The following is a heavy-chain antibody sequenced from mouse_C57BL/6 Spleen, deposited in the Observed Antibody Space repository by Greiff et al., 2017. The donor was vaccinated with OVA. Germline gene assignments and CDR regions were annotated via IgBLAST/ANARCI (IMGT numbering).Heavy chain of an antibody. J-gene: IGHJ1*03. CDR1: GFSLTSYA. CDR2: IWTGGGT. D-gene: IGHD1-1*01. V-gene: IGHV2-9-1*01. Sequence: VKVVESGPGLVAPSQSLSITCTVSGFSLTSYAISWVRQPPGKGLEWLGVIWTGGGTNYNSALKSRLSISKDNSKSQVFLKMNSLQTDDTARYYCASNYYGSSHWYFDVWGTGTTVTVSS. CDR3: ASNYYGSSHWYFDV.